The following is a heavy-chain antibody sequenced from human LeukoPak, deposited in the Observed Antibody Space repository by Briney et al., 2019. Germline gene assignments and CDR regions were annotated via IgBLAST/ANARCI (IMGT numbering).Heavy chain of an antibody. Sequence: GSLRLSCAASGITFSNAWMSWVRQAPGKGLEWVGRIKSKADGETTDYGVPVKGRFVISRDDSKETLYLQMNSLRAEDTAVYYCARDRLTELRYFDWLPLDYWGQGTLVTVSS. CDR1: GITFSNAW. D-gene: IGHD3-9*01. J-gene: IGHJ4*02. CDR3: ARDRLTELRYFDWLPLDY. CDR2: IKSKADGETT. V-gene: IGHV3-15*01.